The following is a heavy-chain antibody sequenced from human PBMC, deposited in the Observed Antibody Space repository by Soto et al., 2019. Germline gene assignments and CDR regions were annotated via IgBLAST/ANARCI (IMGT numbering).Heavy chain of an antibody. D-gene: IGHD6-19*01. CDR3: AIQAKSIAVASTGNWFDP. CDR1: GGTFSSYA. J-gene: IGHJ5*02. V-gene: IGHV1-69*13. Sequence: GASVKVSCKASGGTFSSYAISWVRQAPGQGLEWMGGIIPIFGTANYAQKFQGRVTITADESTSTAYMELSSLRSEDTAVYYCAIQAKSIAVASTGNWFDPWGQGTLVTVSS. CDR2: IIPIFGTA.